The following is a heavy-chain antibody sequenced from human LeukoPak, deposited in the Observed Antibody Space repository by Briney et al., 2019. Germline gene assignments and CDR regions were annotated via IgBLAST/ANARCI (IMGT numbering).Heavy chain of an antibody. CDR2: IKQDGSEK. V-gene: IGHV3-7*01. Sequence: GGSLRLSCAASGFTFSSYWMSWVRQAPGKGLEWVANIKQDGSEKYYVDSVKGRFTISRDNAKNSLYLQMNSLRAEDTAVYYCARVPAGLITGNVWYFDLWGRGTLVTVSS. CDR1: GFTFSSYW. J-gene: IGHJ2*01. D-gene: IGHD1-20*01. CDR3: ARVPAGLITGNVWYFDL.